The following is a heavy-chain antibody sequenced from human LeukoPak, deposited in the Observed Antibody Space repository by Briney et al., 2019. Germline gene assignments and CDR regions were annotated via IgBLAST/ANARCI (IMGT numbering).Heavy chain of an antibody. D-gene: IGHD2-15*01. V-gene: IGHV3-66*01. CDR3: ARDVLPYCSGGSCTIDY. J-gene: IGHJ4*02. CDR2: IYSGGST. CDR1: GFTVSSNY. Sequence: QPGGSLRLSCAASGFTVSSNYMSWVRQAPGKGLECVSVIYSGGSTYYADSVKGRFTISRDNSKNTLYLQMNSLRAEDTAVYYCARDVLPYCSGGSCTIDYWGQGTLVTVSS.